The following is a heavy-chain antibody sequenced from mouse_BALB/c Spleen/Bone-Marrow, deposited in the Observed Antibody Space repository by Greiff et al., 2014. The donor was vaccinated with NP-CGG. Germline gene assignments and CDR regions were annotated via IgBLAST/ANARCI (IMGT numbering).Heavy chain of an antibody. CDR1: GYTFTSYW. CDR3: TRDDGSFAY. V-gene: IGHV1-69*02. D-gene: IGHD2-3*01. CDR2: IYPSDSYT. J-gene: IGHJ3*01. Sequence: VQLQQSGAELVRPGASVKLSCKASGYTFTSYWINWVKQRPGQGLEWIGNIYPSDSYTNYNQKFKDKATLAVDKSSSTAYMQLSSPTSGDSAVYYCTRDDGSFAYWGQGTLVTVS.